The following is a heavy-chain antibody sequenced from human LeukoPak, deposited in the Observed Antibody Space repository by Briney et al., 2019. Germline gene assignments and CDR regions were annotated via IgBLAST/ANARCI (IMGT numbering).Heavy chain of an antibody. CDR2: ISYDGSNK. Sequence: GGSLRLSCAASGFTFRNYGMHWVRQAPGKGLDWVAVISYDGSNKYYADSVKGRFTISRDNSKNTLYLQMNSLRAEDTAVYYCAKVRYFGPSAFDIWGQGTVVSVS. CDR3: AKVRYFGPSAFDI. V-gene: IGHV3-30*18. CDR1: GFTFRNYG. D-gene: IGHD3-9*01. J-gene: IGHJ3*02.